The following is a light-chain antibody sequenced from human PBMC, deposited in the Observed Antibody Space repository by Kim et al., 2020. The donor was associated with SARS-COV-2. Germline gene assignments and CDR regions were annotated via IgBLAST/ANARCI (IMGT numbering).Light chain of an antibody. Sequence: ASGGDRVTITCRASQGITIYLAWYQQKPGKVPELLIYAASDSQPGVPTRFSGSGSGTDFTLTISSLQPEDVATYYCQKYDSDPWTFGQGTKVDIK. CDR1: QGITIY. J-gene: IGKJ1*01. V-gene: IGKV1-27*01. CDR3: QKYDSDPWT. CDR2: AAS.